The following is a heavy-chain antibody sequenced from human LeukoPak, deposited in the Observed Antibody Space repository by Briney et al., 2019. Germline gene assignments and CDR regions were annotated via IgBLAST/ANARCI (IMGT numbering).Heavy chain of an antibody. Sequence: SETLSLTCAVYGGSFSGYYWSWIRQPPGKGLEWIGEINHSGSTNYNPSLKSRVTISVDTSKNQFSLRLSSVTAADTAVYYCARVAVFGVVSSDYYYYYMDVWGKGTTVTVSS. J-gene: IGHJ6*03. V-gene: IGHV4-34*01. CDR2: INHSGST. CDR3: ARVAVFGVVSSDYYYYYMDV. D-gene: IGHD3-3*01. CDR1: GGSFSGYY.